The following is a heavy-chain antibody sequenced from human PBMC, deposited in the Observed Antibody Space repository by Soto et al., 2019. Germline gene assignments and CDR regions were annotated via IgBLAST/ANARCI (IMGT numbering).Heavy chain of an antibody. Sequence: GGSLRLSCVASGFTFSIYSMAWVRQAPGKGLEWVSSISSGSDYIYYADSMKGRFTISRDNAKNSMYLQMNSLRAEDTAIYYCARTPGRDGYNHFEYWGQGTLVTVSS. D-gene: IGHD5-12*01. CDR2: ISSGSDYI. V-gene: IGHV3-21*01. CDR3: ARTPGRDGYNHFEY. CDR1: GFTFSIYS. J-gene: IGHJ4*02.